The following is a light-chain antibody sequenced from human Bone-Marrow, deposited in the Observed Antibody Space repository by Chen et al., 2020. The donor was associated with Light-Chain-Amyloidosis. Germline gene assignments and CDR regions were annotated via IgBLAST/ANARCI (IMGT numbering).Light chain of an antibody. CDR1: SSDVGGYNY. CDR2: EVS. V-gene: IGLV2-14*01. J-gene: IGLJ2*01. Sequence: SALTQPASVSGSPGQSTTISSTGPSSDVGGYNYVSWYQQHPGKAPKLMIYEVSNRPSGVSNRFSGSKSGNTASLTISGLQAEDEADYYCSSYTSSSTLDVVFGGGTKLTVL. CDR3: SSYTSSSTLDVV.